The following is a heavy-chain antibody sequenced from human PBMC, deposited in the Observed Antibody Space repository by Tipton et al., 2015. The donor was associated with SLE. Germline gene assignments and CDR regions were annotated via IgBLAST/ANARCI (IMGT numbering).Heavy chain of an antibody. CDR1: GGSISSSGYY. V-gene: IGHV4-39*01. J-gene: IGHJ4*02. CDR3: ARSAIFGVIMGGYFDY. CDR2: IYYSGST. Sequence: TLSLTCTVSGGSISSSGYYWAWIRQPPGKGLEWIGSIYYSGSTNYSPSLKSRVTMSVDTSENRFSLKLSSVTAADTAVYYCARSAIFGVIMGGYFDYWGQGTLVTVSS. D-gene: IGHD3-3*01.